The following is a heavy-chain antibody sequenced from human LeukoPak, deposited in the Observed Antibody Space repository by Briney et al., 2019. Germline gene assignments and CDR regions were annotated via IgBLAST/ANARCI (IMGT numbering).Heavy chain of an antibody. Sequence: GGSLRLSCAASGFTFTSFSMNWVRQTPGKGLEWVSSISSDGSGIFYADSVKGRFTVSRDNAKKSLLLQMNSLRADDTAVYHCARELSGDGYNPLAFWGQGTMVTVSS. V-gene: IGHV3-21*01. D-gene: IGHD5-24*01. CDR2: ISSDGSGI. J-gene: IGHJ1*01. CDR1: GFTFTSFS. CDR3: ARELSGDGYNPLAF.